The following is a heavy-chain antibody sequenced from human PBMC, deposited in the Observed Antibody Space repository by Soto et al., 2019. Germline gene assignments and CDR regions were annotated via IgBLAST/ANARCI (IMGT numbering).Heavy chain of an antibody. CDR2: IYYSGST. V-gene: IGHV4-61*01. Sequence: PSETLSLTCTVSGGSVSSGSYYWSWIRQPPGKGLEWIGYIYYSGSTNYNPSLKSRVTISVDTSKNQFSLKLSSVTAADTAVYYCALADYDSSGYYYGVGAFDIGGQGTMVTVSS. J-gene: IGHJ3*02. CDR3: ALADYDSSGYYYGVGAFDI. D-gene: IGHD3-22*01. CDR1: GGSVSSGSYY.